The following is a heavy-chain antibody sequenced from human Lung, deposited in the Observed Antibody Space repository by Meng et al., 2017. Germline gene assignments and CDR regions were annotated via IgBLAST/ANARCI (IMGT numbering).Heavy chain of an antibody. Sequence: VQGQEAGRGLGKPSQTLSLTCTVSGGSISRSNYYWSWIRQPPGKGLEWSGHIYNSGSTYYNPSLKSRITISVDTSKNQFSLKLSSVTAADTAVYYCARGQKGYFDLWGRGTLVTVSS. J-gene: IGHJ2*01. V-gene: IGHV4-30-4*01. CDR2: IYNSGST. CDR1: GGSISRSNYY. CDR3: ARGQKGYFDL.